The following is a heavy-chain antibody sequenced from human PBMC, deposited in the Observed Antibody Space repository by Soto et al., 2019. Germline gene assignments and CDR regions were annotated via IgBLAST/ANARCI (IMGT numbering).Heavy chain of an antibody. V-gene: IGHV2-70*11. Sequence: SGPTLVNPRQTLTLTCSFSGFSLTTSGLCVTWIRQPPGKALEWLARIDWDDDKYYSTSLKTRLTISKDTSKNQVVLTMTNMDPADTATYYCARTPYSTSWYYFDFWGQGILVTVSS. CDR1: GFSLTTSGLC. CDR2: IDWDDDK. D-gene: IGHD2-2*01. J-gene: IGHJ4*02. CDR3: ARTPYSTSWYYFDF.